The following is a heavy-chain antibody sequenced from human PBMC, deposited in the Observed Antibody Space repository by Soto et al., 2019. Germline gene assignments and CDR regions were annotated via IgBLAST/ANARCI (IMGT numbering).Heavy chain of an antibody. D-gene: IGHD3-22*01. CDR1: GFNFSRYG. CDR3: ARDPKLLLEYYFDL. J-gene: IGHJ4*02. V-gene: IGHV3-33*01. Sequence: VQLVESGGGVVQPGRSLRLSCAASGFNFSRYGMHWVRQAPGKGLEWVAVIWSDGSYKNYGDSVKGRFTISRDNSKNPLDLVMNSLRAEDTAMYYCARDPKLLLEYYFDLWGQGTLVTVSS. CDR2: IWSDGSYK.